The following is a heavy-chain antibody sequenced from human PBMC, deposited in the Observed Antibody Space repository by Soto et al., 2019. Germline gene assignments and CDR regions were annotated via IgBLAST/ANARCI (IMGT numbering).Heavy chain of an antibody. J-gene: IGHJ6*02. V-gene: IGHV3-15*01. CDR1: GFTFSNAW. CDR3: TTVGGPFIAANYYGMDV. D-gene: IGHD6-25*01. CDR2: IKSKTDGGTT. Sequence: GSLRLSCAASGFTFSNAWMSWVRQAPGKGLEWVGRIKSKTDGGTTDYAAPVKGRFTISRDDSKNTLYLQMNSLKTEDTAVYYCTTVGGPFIAANYYGMDVWGQGTTVTVSS.